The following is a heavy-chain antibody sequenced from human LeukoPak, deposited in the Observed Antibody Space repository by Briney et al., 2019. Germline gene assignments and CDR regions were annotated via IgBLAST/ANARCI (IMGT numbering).Heavy chain of an antibody. CDR1: GFTFSSYG. CDR2: ISYDGSNK. Sequence: PGGSLRLSCAASGFTFSSYGMHWVRRAPGKGLEWVAVISYDGSNKYYADSVKGPFTISRDNSKNTLYLQMNSLRAEDTAVYYCAKLEQRGYSYGFDAFDIWGQGTMVTVSS. D-gene: IGHD5-18*01. J-gene: IGHJ3*02. V-gene: IGHV3-30*18. CDR3: AKLEQRGYSYGFDAFDI.